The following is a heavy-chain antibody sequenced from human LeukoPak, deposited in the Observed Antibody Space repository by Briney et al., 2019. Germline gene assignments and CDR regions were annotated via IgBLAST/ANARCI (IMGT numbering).Heavy chain of an antibody. CDR1: GYTFTNYG. V-gene: IGHV1-18*01. CDR3: ARDETYYDFWSGYPNWFDP. J-gene: IGHJ5*02. Sequence: ASVKVSCKASGYTFTNYGINWVRQAPGQGLEWMGWISAYNGNTNYAQKLQGRVTMTTDTSTSTAYMELRSLRSDDTAVYYCARDETYYDFWSGYPNWFDPWGQGTLVTVSS. D-gene: IGHD3-3*01. CDR2: ISAYNGNT.